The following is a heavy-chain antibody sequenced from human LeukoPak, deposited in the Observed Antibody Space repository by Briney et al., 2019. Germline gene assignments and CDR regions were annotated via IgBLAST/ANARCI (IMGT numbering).Heavy chain of an antibody. D-gene: IGHD3-22*01. J-gene: IGHJ4*02. CDR1: GFTFSSYG. CDR2: ISGSGGST. Sequence: PGGSLRLSCAASGFTFSSYGMSWVRQAPGKGLEWVSAISGSGGSTYYADSVKGRFTISRDNSKNTLYLQMNSLRAEDTAVYYCARVTGYMIEDYLDYWGQGILVTVSS. V-gene: IGHV3-23*01. CDR3: ARVTGYMIEDYLDY.